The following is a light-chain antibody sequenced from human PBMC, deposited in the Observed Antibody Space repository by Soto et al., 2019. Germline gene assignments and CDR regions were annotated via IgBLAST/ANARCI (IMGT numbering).Light chain of an antibody. V-gene: IGKV1-33*01. J-gene: IGKJ5*01. CDR2: DTP. CDR3: QQYNNWPIT. Sequence: DIQMTQSPSSLSASVGDRVTITCQASQDIRKYLNWYQQKPGKAPNLLIYDTPNLETGVPSMCSGSGSGTEFTLTISSLKYEDCVVYCCQQYNNWPITFGQGTRLEIK. CDR1: QDIRKY.